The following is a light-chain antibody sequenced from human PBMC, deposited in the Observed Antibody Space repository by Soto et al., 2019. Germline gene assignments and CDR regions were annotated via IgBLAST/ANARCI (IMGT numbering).Light chain of an antibody. CDR2: DVS. CDR1: SSDVGGYNY. V-gene: IGLV2-11*01. Sequence: QSALTQPRSVSGSPGQSVTISCTGTSSDVGGYNYVSWYQQHPGKAPKLMIYDVSKRPSGVPDRFSGSKSGTSASLAVSGLQSEDEADYYCAAWDESLNHPVFGGGTKVTVL. CDR3: AAWDESLNHPV. J-gene: IGLJ2*01.